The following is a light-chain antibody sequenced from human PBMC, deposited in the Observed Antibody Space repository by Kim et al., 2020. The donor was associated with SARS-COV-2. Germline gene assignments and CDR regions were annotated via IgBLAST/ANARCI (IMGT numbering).Light chain of an antibody. CDR1: KLGDKY. V-gene: IGLV3-1*01. CDR3: QAWDSSTVV. CDR2: QDS. Sequence: SVSPRQTARINCSGDKLGDKYACWYQQKPGQSPVLVIYQDSKRPSRIPERFSGTNSGNTATLTISGTQAMDEADYYCQAWDSSTVVFGGGTQLTVL. J-gene: IGLJ2*01.